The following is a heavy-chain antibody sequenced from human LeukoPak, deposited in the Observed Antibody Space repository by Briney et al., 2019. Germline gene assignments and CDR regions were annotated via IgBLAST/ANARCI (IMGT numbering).Heavy chain of an antibody. CDR1: GGSISNYYY. CDR2: IYYSGST. J-gene: IGHJ3*02. Sequence: PSETLSLTCPVSGGSISNYYYWTWIRQPPGKGLEWIGNIYYSGSTYYNSSLKSRVAISVDTSKNQFSLKLSSVTAADTAVYYCARFGSRGITIFGVVIDAFDIWGQGTMVTVSS. V-gene: IGHV4-39*01. D-gene: IGHD3-3*01. CDR3: ARFGSRGITIFGVVIDAFDI.